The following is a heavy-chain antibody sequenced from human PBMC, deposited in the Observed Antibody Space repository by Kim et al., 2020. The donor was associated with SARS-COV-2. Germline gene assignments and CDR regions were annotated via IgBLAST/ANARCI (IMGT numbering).Heavy chain of an antibody. Sequence: GGSLRLSCAASGFTFSNTWMSWVRPAPGKGLEWVGRIKSKTDGGTTDYAAPVKGRFTISRDDSKNTLYLQMNSLKTEDTAVYYCTTDRSRVLGTYWGQGTLVTVSS. D-gene: IGHD1-1*01. CDR2: IKSKTDGGTT. CDR3: TTDRSRVLGTY. J-gene: IGHJ4*02. V-gene: IGHV3-15*01. CDR1: GFTFSNTW.